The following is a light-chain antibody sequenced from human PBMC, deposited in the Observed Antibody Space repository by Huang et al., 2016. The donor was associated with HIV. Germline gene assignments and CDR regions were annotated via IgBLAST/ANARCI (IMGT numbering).Light chain of an antibody. V-gene: IGKV3-11*01. Sequence: EIVLTQSPATLSLSPGDGATLSCRASQSVSSYLAWYQQRPGQAPRLLIYDAANRATGVPARFSGSGSGTDFTLTISSLEPEDFAVYYCQQRSNWPPLTFGGGTKVEIK. CDR3: QQRSNWPPLT. CDR1: QSVSSY. J-gene: IGKJ4*01. CDR2: DAA.